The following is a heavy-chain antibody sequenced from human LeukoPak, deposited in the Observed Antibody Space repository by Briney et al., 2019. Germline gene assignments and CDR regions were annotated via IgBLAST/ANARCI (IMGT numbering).Heavy chain of an antibody. CDR3: ARGTFGEDAFDI. J-gene: IGHJ3*02. CDR1: GFIFSSHG. CDR2: VSPSGDIT. Sequence: GGSLRLSCAASGFIFSSHGMNWVRQAPGKGLEWVSGVSPSGDITYYADSVKGRFTISRDNSKNRVYLQMNSLRAEDTAVYYCARGTFGEDAFDIWGQGTMVTVSS. D-gene: IGHD3-10*01. V-gene: IGHV3-23*01.